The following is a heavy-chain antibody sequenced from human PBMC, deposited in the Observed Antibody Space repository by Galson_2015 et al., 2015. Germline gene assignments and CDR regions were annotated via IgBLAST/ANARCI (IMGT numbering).Heavy chain of an antibody. V-gene: IGHV3-23*01. J-gene: IGHJ6*02. CDR3: AKAPAYDKYYYYYGMDV. CDR1: GFTFSSYA. CDR2: ISGSGGST. Sequence: SLRLSCAASGFTFSSYAMSWVRQAPGKGLEWVSAISGSGGSTYYADSVKGRFTISRDNSKNTLYLQMNSLRAEDTAVYYCAKAPAYDKYYYYYGMDVWGQGTTVTVSS. D-gene: IGHD3-9*01.